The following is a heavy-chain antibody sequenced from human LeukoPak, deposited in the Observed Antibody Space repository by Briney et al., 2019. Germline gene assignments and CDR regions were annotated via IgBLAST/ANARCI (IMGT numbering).Heavy chain of an antibody. D-gene: IGHD3-9*01. V-gene: IGHV4-59*01. CDR1: GGSISSYY. J-gene: IGHJ3*01. CDR3: ASGILTGYYSVDV. CDR2: IYYSGST. Sequence: SETLSLTCTVSGGSISSYYWSWIRQPPGKGLEWIGYIYYSGSTSYNPSLKSRVTVSVDTSKNQFSLKLSSVTAADTAVYYCASGILTGYYSVDVWGQGTMVTVSS.